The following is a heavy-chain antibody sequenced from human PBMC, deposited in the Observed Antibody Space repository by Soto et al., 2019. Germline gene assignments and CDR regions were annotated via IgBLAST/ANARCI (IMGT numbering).Heavy chain of an antibody. J-gene: IGHJ4*02. CDR1: GGSISSYY. CDR3: ASSGAGGSTPA. CDR2: IYYSGST. D-gene: IGHD1-26*01. Sequence: QVQLQESGPGLVKPSETLSLTCTVSGGSISSYYRSWIRQPPGKGLEYIGYIYYSGSTNYNPSLKSRVTMSVETSKNEVSLKLSSVTAADTAVYYCASSGAGGSTPAWGQGTLVTVSS. V-gene: IGHV4-59*01.